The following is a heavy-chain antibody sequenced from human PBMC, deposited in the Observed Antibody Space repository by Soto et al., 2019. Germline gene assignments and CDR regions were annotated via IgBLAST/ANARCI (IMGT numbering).Heavy chain of an antibody. Sequence: SVKVSCKASGGTFSSYTISWVRQAPGQGLEWMGRIIPILGIANYAQKFQGRVTITADKSTSTAYMELSSLRSEGTAVYYCARDSYYDFWSGYQQYQWFDPWGQGTLVTVSS. CDR2: IIPILGIA. CDR3: ARDSYYDFWSGYQQYQWFDP. V-gene: IGHV1-69*04. J-gene: IGHJ5*02. CDR1: GGTFSSYT. D-gene: IGHD3-3*01.